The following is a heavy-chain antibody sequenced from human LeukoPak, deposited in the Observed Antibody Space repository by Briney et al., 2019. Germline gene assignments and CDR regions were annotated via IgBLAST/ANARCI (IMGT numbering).Heavy chain of an antibody. D-gene: IGHD2-15*01. V-gene: IGHV3-23*01. CDR3: ARGSLWSLDAFDI. Sequence: GGSLRLSCAASGFTFSSYAMTWVRQAPGKGLEWVSGISGSGGSTYYADSVKGRFTISRDNAKNSLYLQMNSLRDEDTAVYYCARGSLWSLDAFDIWGQGTMVTVSS. CDR2: ISGSGGST. CDR1: GFTFSSYA. J-gene: IGHJ3*02.